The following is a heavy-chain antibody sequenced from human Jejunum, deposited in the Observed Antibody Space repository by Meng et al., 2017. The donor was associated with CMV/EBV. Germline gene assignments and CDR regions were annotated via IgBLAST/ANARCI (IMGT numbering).Heavy chain of an antibody. D-gene: IGHD1-14*01. J-gene: IGHJ4*02. Sequence: QVQLHESCPVLVKASQTLSRTCGVSVDSISSGDSYWSWIRQPPGKGLEWIGYIYESGSTSYNPSLESRVTISVDTSKNQFSLKVMSVTAADTAVYYCAREGTNSYYFDYWGQGTLVTVSS. CDR2: IYESGST. CDR1: VDSISSGDSY. V-gene: IGHV4-30-4*01. CDR3: AREGTNSYYFDY.